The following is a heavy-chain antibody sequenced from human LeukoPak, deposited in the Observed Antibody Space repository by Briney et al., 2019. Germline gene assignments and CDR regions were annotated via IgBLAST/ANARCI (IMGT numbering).Heavy chain of an antibody. CDR3: AGELRDSSGYYQHYFDY. Sequence: ASVKVSCKASGYSFTNFAMSWVRQAPGQGLEWMGWINTNTGNPTYAQGFTGRIVFSLGTSVSTAYLQISSLKAEDTAVYYCAGELRDSSGYYQHYFDYWGQGTLVTVSS. J-gene: IGHJ4*02. CDR2: INTNTGNP. CDR1: GYSFTNFA. V-gene: IGHV7-4-1*02. D-gene: IGHD3-22*01.